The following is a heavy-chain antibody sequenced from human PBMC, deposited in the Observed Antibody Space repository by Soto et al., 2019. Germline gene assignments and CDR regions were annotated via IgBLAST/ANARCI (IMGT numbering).Heavy chain of an antibody. V-gene: IGHV1-2*02. CDR1: GYTFTGYY. J-gene: IGHJ6*02. CDR2: INPETGGT. CDR3: ARERYQVISDGMDV. Sequence: ASVKVSCKASGYTFTGYYVHWVREAPGQGVEWMGWINPETGGTSYAQKFQGRVTLSRDTSINTAYLELSRLRFDDAAVYFCARERYQVISDGMDVWGQGTMVTVSS. D-gene: IGHD2-2*01.